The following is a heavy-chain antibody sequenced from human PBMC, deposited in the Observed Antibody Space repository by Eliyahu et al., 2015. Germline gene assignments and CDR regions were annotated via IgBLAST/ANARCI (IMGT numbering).Heavy chain of an antibody. CDR2: ISSSSSYI. V-gene: IGHV3-21*01. CDR3: ASGSQVDY. Sequence: EVQLVESXGGLVKPGGSLXXXCXASGFTFSSYSMNWVRXAPGKGLEWVSSISSSSSYIYYADSVKGRFTISRDNAKNSLYLQMNSLRAEDTAVYYCASGSQVDYWGQGTLVTVSS. CDR1: GFTFSSYS. D-gene: IGHD1-26*01. J-gene: IGHJ4*02.